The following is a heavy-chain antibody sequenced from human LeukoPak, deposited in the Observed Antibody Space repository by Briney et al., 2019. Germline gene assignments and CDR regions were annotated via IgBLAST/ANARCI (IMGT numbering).Heavy chain of an antibody. J-gene: IGHJ6*03. CDR2: IYTSGST. CDR1: GGSISSYY. Sequence: SETLSLTCTVSGGSISSYYWSWIRQPPGKGLEWIGYIYTSGSTNYNPSLKSRVTISVDTSKNQFSLKLSSVTAADTAVYYCARHGRKPAVYYYYYYMDVWGKGTTVTVS. CDR3: ARHGRKPAVYYYYYYMDV. V-gene: IGHV4-4*09. D-gene: IGHD2-15*01.